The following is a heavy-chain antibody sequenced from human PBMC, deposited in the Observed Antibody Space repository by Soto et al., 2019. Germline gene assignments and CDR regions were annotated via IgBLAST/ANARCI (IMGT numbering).Heavy chain of an antibody. J-gene: IGHJ6*02. D-gene: IGHD6-13*01. V-gene: IGHV5-51*01. CDR1: GYSFTSYW. Sequence: GESLKISCKGSGYSFTSYWIGWVRQMPGKGLEWMGIIYPGDSDTRYSPSFQGQVTISADNSKNTLYLQMYSLRAEDTAVYYCAKSHRGYSSSDMDVWGQGTTVTVSS. CDR3: AKSHRGYSSSDMDV. CDR2: IYPGDSDT.